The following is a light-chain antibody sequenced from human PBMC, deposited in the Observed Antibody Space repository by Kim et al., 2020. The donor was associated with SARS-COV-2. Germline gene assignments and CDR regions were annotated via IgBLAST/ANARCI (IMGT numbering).Light chain of an antibody. CDR2: RNN. V-gene: IGLV1-47*01. CDR3: AAWDDSLSGVV. J-gene: IGLJ2*01. CDR1: SSNIGSNY. Sequence: ELTQPPSASGTPGQRVTISCSGSSSNIGSNYVYWYQQLPGTAPKLLIYRNNQRPSGVPDRFSGSKSGTSASLAISGLRSEDEADYYCAAWDDSLSGVVSGGGTQLTVL.